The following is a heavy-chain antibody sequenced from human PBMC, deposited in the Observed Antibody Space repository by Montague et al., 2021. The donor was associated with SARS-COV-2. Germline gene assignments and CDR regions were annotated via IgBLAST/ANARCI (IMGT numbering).Heavy chain of an antibody. CDR2: INHSGST. CDR1: GGSFSGYY. CDR3: ARGSSFVTIFGVVISDPLFDY. J-gene: IGHJ4*02. Sequence: SETLSLTCAVYGGSFSGYYWSWIRQPPGKGLEWIGEINHSGSTNHNPSLKSRVTISVDTSKNQFSLKLSSVTAADTAVYYCARGSSFVTIFGVVISDPLFDYWGQGTLVTISS. V-gene: IGHV4-34*01. D-gene: IGHD3-3*01.